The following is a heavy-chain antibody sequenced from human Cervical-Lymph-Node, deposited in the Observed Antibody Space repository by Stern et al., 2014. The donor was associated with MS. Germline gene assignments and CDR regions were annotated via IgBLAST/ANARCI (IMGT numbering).Heavy chain of an antibody. Sequence: QVQLQESGPGLVKPSQTLSLTCTVSGGSISSGGYYWSWIRQHPGKGLEWIGYIYYSGGTYYNPSLKSRVTISVDTSKNQFSLKLSSVTAADTAVYYCARDLRYYYDSSGYYYRWFDPWGQGTLVTVSS. V-gene: IGHV4-31*03. CDR3: ARDLRYYYDSSGYYYRWFDP. D-gene: IGHD3-22*01. CDR2: IYYSGGT. J-gene: IGHJ5*02. CDR1: GGSISSGGYY.